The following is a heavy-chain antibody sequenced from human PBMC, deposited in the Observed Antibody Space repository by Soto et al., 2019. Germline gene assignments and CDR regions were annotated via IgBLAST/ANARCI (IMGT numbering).Heavy chain of an antibody. CDR2: ISAYNGNT. Sequence: ASVKVSCKASGYTFTSYGISWVRQAPGQGLEWMGWISAYNGNTNYAQKLQGRVTMTTDTSTSTAYMELRSLRSDDTAVYYCARVRAVVVVVAATDNWFDPWGQGTLVTAPQ. V-gene: IGHV1-18*01. CDR3: ARVRAVVVVVAATDNWFDP. D-gene: IGHD2-15*01. CDR1: GYTFTSYG. J-gene: IGHJ5*02.